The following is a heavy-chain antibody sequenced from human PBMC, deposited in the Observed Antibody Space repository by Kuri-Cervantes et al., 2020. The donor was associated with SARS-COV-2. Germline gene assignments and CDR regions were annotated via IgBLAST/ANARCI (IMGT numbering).Heavy chain of an antibody. Sequence: GESLKISCAASGFTFSSYDMHWVRQATGKGLEWVSAIGTAGDTYYPGSVKGRFTISRENAKNSLYLQMNSLRAEDTAVYYCARNPRAYGGFDPWGQGTLVTVSS. CDR3: ARNPRAYGGFDP. CDR1: GFTFSSYD. CDR2: IGTAGDT. V-gene: IGHV3-13*04. J-gene: IGHJ5*02. D-gene: IGHD3-10*01.